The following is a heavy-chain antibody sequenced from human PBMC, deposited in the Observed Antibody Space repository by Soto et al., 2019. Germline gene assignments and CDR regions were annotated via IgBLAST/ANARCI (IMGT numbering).Heavy chain of an antibody. CDR2: IYHSGST. V-gene: IGHV4-30-2*01. CDR3: ARHEVPASHAFDI. Sequence: PSETLSLRCAVAGYNISSGGYSWSWIRQPPGKGLEWIGYIYHSGSTYYNPSLKSRVTISVDRSKNQFSLKLSSVTAADTAVYYCARHEVPASHAFDIWGQGTMVTVSS. J-gene: IGHJ3*02. CDR1: GYNISSGGYS.